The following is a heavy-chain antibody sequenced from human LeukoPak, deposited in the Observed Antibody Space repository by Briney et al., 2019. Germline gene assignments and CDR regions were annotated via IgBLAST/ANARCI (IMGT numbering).Heavy chain of an antibody. CDR2: IYYSGST. D-gene: IGHD2-15*01. CDR3: ASKVVDDAFDI. J-gene: IGHJ3*02. V-gene: IGHV4-31*03. Sequence: SETLSLTCTVSGGSISSGGYYWSWIRQHPGKGLEWIGYIYYSGSTYYNPSLKSRVTISVDTSKNQFSLKLGSVTAADTAVYYCASKVVDDAFDIWGQGTMVTVSS. CDR1: GGSISSGGYY.